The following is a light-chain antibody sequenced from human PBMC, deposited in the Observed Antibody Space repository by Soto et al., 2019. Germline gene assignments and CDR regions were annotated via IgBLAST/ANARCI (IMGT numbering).Light chain of an antibody. V-gene: IGKV1-5*01. CDR3: QQYNYFWA. CDR1: QSISSW. CDR2: DAS. J-gene: IGKJ1*01. Sequence: DIQMTQSPSTLSASVGDRVTITCRASQSISSWLAWYQQKPGKAPKLLIYDASNLESGVPSRFSGGGSGTEFSLTISSLQPDDFATYYCQQYNYFWAFGQGTKVDSK.